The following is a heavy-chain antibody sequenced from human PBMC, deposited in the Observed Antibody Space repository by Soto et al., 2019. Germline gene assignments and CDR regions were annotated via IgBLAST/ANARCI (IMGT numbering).Heavy chain of an antibody. Sequence: LSLTCTVSGGSISSYYWSWIRQPPGKGLEWIGYIYYSGSTNYNPSLKSRVTISVDTSKNQFSLKLSSVTAADTAVYYCARVSSSSWYSSPGPSMDVWGQGTTVTVSS. J-gene: IGHJ6*02. CDR3: ARVSSSSWYSSPGPSMDV. V-gene: IGHV4-59*01. CDR1: GGSISSYY. D-gene: IGHD6-13*01. CDR2: IYYSGST.